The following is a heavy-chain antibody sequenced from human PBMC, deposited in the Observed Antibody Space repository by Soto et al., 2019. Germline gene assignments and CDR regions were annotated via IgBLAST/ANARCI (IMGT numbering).Heavy chain of an antibody. J-gene: IGHJ3*02. D-gene: IGHD6-19*01. V-gene: IGHV3-7*01. CDR2: IKQDGSEK. CDR1: GFTFSSYW. Sequence: PGGSLRLSCAASGFTFSSYWMSWVRQAPGKGLEWVANIKQDGSEKYYVDSVKGRFTISRDNAKNSLYLQMNSLRAEDTAVYYCARALFARGHHSGWYRAFDIWGQGTMVTVSS. CDR3: ARALFARGHHSGWYRAFDI.